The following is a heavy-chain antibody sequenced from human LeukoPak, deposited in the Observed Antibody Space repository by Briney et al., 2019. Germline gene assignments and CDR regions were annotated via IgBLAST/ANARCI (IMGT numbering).Heavy chain of an antibody. J-gene: IGHJ5*02. Sequence: EASVKVSCKASGYTFTTYGISWVRQAPGQGLEWMGWINSYNGNTNYAQKFQGRVTMTTDTSTSTAYMELRSLRSDDTAVYYCARDPYSVVVDTSYNWFDPWGQGTLVTVSS. V-gene: IGHV1-18*01. CDR3: ARDPYSVVVDTSYNWFDP. D-gene: IGHD3-22*01. CDR2: INSYNGNT. CDR1: GYTFTTYG.